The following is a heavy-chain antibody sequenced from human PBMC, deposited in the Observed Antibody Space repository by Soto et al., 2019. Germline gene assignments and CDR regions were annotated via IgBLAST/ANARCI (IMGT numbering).Heavy chain of an antibody. CDR2: IWYDGSNK. CDR3: ARESTEAGSCYSDVCWFDP. J-gene: IGHJ5*02. D-gene: IGHD2-15*01. CDR1: GFTFSSYG. Sequence: GGSLRLSCATSGFTFSSYGMHWVRQAPGKGLEWVAVIWYDGSNKYYADSVKGRFTISRDNSKNTLYLQMNSLRAEDTAVYYCARESTEAGSCYSDVCWFDPWGQGTLVTV. V-gene: IGHV3-33*01.